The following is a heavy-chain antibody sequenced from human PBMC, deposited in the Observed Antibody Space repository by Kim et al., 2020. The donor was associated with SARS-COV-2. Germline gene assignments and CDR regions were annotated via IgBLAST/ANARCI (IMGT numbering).Heavy chain of an antibody. Sequence: YDDSVKGRFTISRDNAENTLYLQMNSLRAEDTAVYYCARRYSSSWFLDYWGQGTLVTVSS. CDR3: ARRYSSSWFLDY. D-gene: IGHD6-13*01. J-gene: IGHJ4*02. V-gene: IGHV3-66*04.